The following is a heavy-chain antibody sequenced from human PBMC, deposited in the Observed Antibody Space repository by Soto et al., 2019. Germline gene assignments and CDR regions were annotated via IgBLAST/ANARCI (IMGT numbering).Heavy chain of an antibody. V-gene: IGHV3-23*01. J-gene: IGHJ1*01. CDR1: GFTFSSYA. CDR3: AKPRTRRYGDYDYFQH. Sequence: EVQLLESGGGLVQPGGSLRLSCAASGFTFSSYAMSWFRQAPGKGLEWVSAISGSGGSTYYADSVKGRFTISRDNSKNTLYLQMNSLRAEDTAVYYCAKPRTRRYGDYDYFQHWGQGTLVTVSS. CDR2: ISGSGGST. D-gene: IGHD4-17*01.